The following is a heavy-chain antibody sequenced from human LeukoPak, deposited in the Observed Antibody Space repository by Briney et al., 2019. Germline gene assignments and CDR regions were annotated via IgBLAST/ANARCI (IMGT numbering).Heavy chain of an antibody. CDR3: ARSNNDGDYLGVGFDY. Sequence: ASVKVSCKASGGTFSSYAINWVRQAPGQGLEWMGWINTNTGNPTYAQGFTGRFVFSLDTSVSTAYLQISSLQAEDTAVYYCARSNNDGDYLGVGFDYWGQGTLVTVSS. V-gene: IGHV7-4-1*02. J-gene: IGHJ4*02. D-gene: IGHD4-17*01. CDR1: GGTFSSYA. CDR2: INTNTGNP.